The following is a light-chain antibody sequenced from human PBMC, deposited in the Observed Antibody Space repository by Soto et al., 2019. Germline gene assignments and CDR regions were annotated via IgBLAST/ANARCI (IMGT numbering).Light chain of an antibody. CDR2: DAS. V-gene: IGKV1-5*01. J-gene: IGKJ2*01. CDR1: QSFSTW. Sequence: DILMTQSPSTLSASVGDRVTITCRASQSFSTWLAWYQQKPGKAPKLLIYDASSLESGVPSRFSGRGSGTEFTLTISSLQPDDFATYYCQRYNGYFGQGTKLEIK. CDR3: QRYNGY.